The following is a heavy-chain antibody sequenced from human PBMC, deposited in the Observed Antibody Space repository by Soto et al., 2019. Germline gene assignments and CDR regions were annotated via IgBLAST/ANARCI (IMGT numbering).Heavy chain of an antibody. CDR1: GASISGGDWF. CDR3: ARTVLSDFDY. Sequence: QVQLQESGPGLVKPSQTLSLTCTISGASISGGDWFWSWIRQPPGKGLEWLGYIYHTGSTSYSPSLKSRLFISVDTSKNQVSLQLDSVTAADTAVYFCARTVLSDFDYWGQGIRVAVSS. D-gene: IGHD4-4*01. CDR2: IYHTGST. V-gene: IGHV4-30-4*01. J-gene: IGHJ4*02.